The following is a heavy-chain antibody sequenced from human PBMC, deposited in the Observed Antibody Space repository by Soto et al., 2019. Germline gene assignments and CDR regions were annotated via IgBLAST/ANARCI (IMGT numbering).Heavy chain of an antibody. CDR3: ARGNSSSWPSQYNCDY. D-gene: IGHD6-13*01. CDR1: GFTVSSNY. J-gene: IGHJ4*02. Sequence: EVQLVESGGGLIQPGGSLRLSCAASGFTVSSNYMSWVRQAPGKGLEWVSVIYSGGSTYYADSVKGRFTISRDNSKNTLYLQMNSLRAENTAVYYCARGNSSSWPSQYNCDYWGQGTLVTVSS. V-gene: IGHV3-53*01. CDR2: IYSGGST.